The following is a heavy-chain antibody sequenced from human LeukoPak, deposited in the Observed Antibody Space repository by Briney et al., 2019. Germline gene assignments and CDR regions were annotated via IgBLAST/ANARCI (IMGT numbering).Heavy chain of an antibody. D-gene: IGHD1-26*01. CDR1: GFTFSSYN. J-gene: IGHJ4*02. CDR3: VRYSGTYRDS. Sequence: GSLRLSCSASGFTFSSYNMNWVRQAPGKGLEWVSSITSGSSYIFYADSVKGRFTISRDNAKNSLYLQMNSLRADDTAVYYCVRYSGTYRDSWGQGTLVTVSS. CDR2: ITSGSSYI. V-gene: IGHV3-21*01.